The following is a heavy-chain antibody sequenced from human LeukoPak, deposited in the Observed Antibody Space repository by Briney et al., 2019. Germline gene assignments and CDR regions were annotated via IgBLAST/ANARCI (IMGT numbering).Heavy chain of an antibody. Sequence: ASVKVSCKDAGYTFASYAMHWVGQAPGQGLEWMGGISAYNGNTNYAQKLQGRVTMTTITSTSTAYMELRSLSSDDTAVYYCARVINIYDSSGYNHQVGFDYWGQGTLVTVSP. V-gene: IGHV1-18*04. D-gene: IGHD3-22*01. CDR2: ISAYNGNT. CDR3: ARVINIYDSSGYNHQVGFDY. J-gene: IGHJ4*02. CDR1: GYTFASYA.